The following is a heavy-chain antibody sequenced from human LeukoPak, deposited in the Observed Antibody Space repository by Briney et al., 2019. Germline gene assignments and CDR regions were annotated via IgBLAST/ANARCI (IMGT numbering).Heavy chain of an antibody. V-gene: IGHV1-69*13. CDR2: IIPIFGTA. D-gene: IGHD3-10*02. CDR3: ARRYSTMYYFDY. CDR1: GGTFSSYA. Sequence: GASVKVSCKASGGTFSSYAISWVRQAPGQGLEWMGGIIPIFGTANYAQKFQGRVTITADESTSTAYMELSSLRSEDTAVYYCARRYSTMYYFDYWGQGTLVTVSS. J-gene: IGHJ4*02.